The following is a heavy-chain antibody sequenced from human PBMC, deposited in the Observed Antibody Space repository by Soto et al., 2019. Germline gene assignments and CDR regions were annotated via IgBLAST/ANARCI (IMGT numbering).Heavy chain of an antibody. J-gene: IGHJ5*02. V-gene: IGHV4-4*07. D-gene: IGHD2-21*01. CDR1: GGSIRSNY. Sequence: SETLSLTSTVSGGSIRSNYWSWIRQPAGKGLEWIGRIYSSGNSNYNPSLKSRVTMSVDTSKNQFSLKLSSVTAADTAVYYCARILNWFDPWGQGTLVTVSS. CDR2: IYSSGNS. CDR3: ARILNWFDP.